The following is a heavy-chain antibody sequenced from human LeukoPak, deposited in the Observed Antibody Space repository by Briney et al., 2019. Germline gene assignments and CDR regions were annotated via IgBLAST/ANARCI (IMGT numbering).Heavy chain of an antibody. CDR3: ARSSVGARRRIDY. V-gene: IGHV1-8*01. CDR2: MNPNSGNT. Sequence: GASVKVSSKASVYTFTIYDINWVRQATGQGLEWMGWMNPNSGNTGYAQNFQGRVTMTRSASINTAYMELSSLTSDDTAVYYCARSSVGARRRIDYWGQGTLVTVSS. D-gene: IGHD1-26*01. CDR1: VYTFTIYD. J-gene: IGHJ4*02.